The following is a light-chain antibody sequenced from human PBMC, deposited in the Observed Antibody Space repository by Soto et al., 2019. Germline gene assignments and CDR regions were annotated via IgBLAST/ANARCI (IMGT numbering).Light chain of an antibody. V-gene: IGKV3-11*01. Sequence: EIVMTQSPATLSVSPGESATLSCRASQSVSSNLAWHQQKPGQAPRLLIYDASNRATGIPARFSGSGSGTDFTLTISSLEPEDFAVYYCQQRSNWPPTFGQGTKVDIK. J-gene: IGKJ1*01. CDR1: QSVSSN. CDR3: QQRSNWPPT. CDR2: DAS.